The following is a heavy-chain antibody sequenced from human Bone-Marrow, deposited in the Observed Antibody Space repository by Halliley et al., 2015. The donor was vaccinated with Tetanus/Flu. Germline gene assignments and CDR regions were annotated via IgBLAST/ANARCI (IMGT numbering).Heavy chain of an antibody. CDR3: GRLGQEWKSPLPDY. CDR1: GFTFSSYA. V-gene: IGHV3-64*01. Sequence: SLRLSCAASGFTFSSYAMHWVRQAPGKGLEYVSAISSNGGSTSYANSVKGRFTISRDNSKNTLFLQMGSLRAEDMAVYYCGRLGQEWKSPLPDYWGQGTLVTVSS. CDR2: ISSNGGST. D-gene: IGHD3-3*01. J-gene: IGHJ4*02.